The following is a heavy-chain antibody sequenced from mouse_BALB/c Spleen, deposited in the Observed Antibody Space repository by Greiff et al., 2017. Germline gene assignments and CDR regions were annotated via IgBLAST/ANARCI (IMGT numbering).Heavy chain of an antibody. Sequence: EVNLVESGGGLVQPGGSLKLSCAASGFTFSSYTMFWVRQTPEKRLEWVAYISNGGGSTYYPDTVKGRFTISRDNAKNTLYLQMSSLKSEDTAMYYCARHYGSSWYFDVWGAGTTVTVSS. CDR1: GFTFSSYT. CDR2: ISNGGGST. J-gene: IGHJ1*01. V-gene: IGHV5-12-2*01. CDR3: ARHYGSSWYFDV. D-gene: IGHD1-1*01.